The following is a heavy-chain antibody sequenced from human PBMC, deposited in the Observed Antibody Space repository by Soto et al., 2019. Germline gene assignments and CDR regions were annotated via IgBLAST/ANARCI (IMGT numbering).Heavy chain of an antibody. D-gene: IGHD5-12*01. CDR1: GYTFTSYG. CDR2: ISAYNGNT. Sequence: ASVKVSCKASGYTFTSYGISWVRQAPGQGLEWMGWISAYNGNTNYAQKFQGRVTMTTDASTSTAYMELSSLRSEDTAVYYCARGRDGYNPGDYFDYWGQGTLVTVSS. J-gene: IGHJ4*02. CDR3: ARGRDGYNPGDYFDY. V-gene: IGHV1-18*01.